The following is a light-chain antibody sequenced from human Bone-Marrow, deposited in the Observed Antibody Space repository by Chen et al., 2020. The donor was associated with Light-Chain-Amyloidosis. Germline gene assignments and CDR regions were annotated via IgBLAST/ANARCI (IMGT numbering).Light chain of an antibody. CDR3: QQYDNLSFT. CDR2: DAS. J-gene: IGKJ3*01. V-gene: IGKV1-33*01. CDR1: HDISNC. Sequence: DIQMTQSPSSLSASVGDRVTITCQAGHDISNCLNCYQQKPGKAPKLLIYDASNLETGLPSRFSGSGSEXDFTFSISRXQPEDXATYYCQQYDNLSFTFGPGTKVDIK.